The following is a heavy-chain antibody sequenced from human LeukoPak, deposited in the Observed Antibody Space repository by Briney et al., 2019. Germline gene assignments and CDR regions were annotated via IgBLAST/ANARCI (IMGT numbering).Heavy chain of an antibody. Sequence: SETLSLTCIVSGGSISSSSYYWGWIRQSPGKGLEWIGSIYYSGSTYYNPSLKSRVTISINTSKNQFPLNLSSVTAADTAVYYCARHPTYIYYYYYMDVWGKGTTVTVSS. CDR3: ARHPTYIYYYYYMDV. V-gene: IGHV4-39*01. CDR2: IYYSGST. D-gene: IGHD2/OR15-2a*01. CDR1: GGSISSSSYY. J-gene: IGHJ6*03.